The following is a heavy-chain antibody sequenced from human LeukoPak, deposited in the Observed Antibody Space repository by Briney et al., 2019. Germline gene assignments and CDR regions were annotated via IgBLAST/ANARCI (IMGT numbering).Heavy chain of an antibody. D-gene: IGHD3-10*01. V-gene: IGHV5-10-1*01. CDR1: GYSFPSYW. CDR3: TRFYRFGELLVDY. J-gene: IGHJ4*02. Sequence: GESLKISCRVSGYSFPSYWITWVRQMPGKGLEWMGRIAPSDSYTNYSPSFEGHVAFSVDKSTSTVYLQWSSLKASNTAMYYCTRFYRFGELLVDYWGQGTLVTVSS. CDR2: IAPSDSYT.